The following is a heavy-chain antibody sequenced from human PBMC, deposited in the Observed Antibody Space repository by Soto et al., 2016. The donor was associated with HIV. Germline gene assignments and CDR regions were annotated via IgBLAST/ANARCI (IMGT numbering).Heavy chain of an antibody. Sequence: QVQLVQSGAEVQKPGASVKVSCKASDYSFTSYGISWVRQAPGQGLEWMGWISGYNGNTNYAQRVQGRVTMTKDTSTNTAHMELRSLRSDDTAVYYCARLGIAVAGTRDAFDIWGQGTMVTVSA. CDR1: DYSFTSYG. CDR3: ARLGIAVAGTRDAFDI. D-gene: IGHD6-19*01. CDR2: ISGYNGNT. V-gene: IGHV1-18*01. J-gene: IGHJ3*02.